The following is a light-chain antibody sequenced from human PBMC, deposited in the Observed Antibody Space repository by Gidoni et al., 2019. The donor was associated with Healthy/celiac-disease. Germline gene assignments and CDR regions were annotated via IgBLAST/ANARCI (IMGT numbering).Light chain of an antibody. Sequence: IQMTQSPSSLSASVGDRVTITCRASQSISSYLNWYQQKPGKAPKLLIYAASSLQSGVPSRFSGSGSETDFTLTISSLQPEDFATYYCQQSYSTLLYTFGQGTKLEIK. CDR2: AAS. J-gene: IGKJ2*01. V-gene: IGKV1-39*01. CDR1: QSISSY. CDR3: QQSYSTLLYT.